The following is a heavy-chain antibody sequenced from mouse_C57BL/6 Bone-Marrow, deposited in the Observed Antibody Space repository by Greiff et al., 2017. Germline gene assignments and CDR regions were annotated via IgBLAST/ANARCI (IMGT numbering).Heavy chain of an antibody. D-gene: IGHD2-4*01. CDR3: TRVDYDPFDD. J-gene: IGHJ2*01. CDR1: GFTFSSYA. V-gene: IGHV5-9-1*02. CDR2: ISSGGDYI. Sequence: EVQGVESGEGLVQPGGSLKLSCAASGFTFSSYAMSWVRQTPEKRLEWVAYISSGGDYIYYADTVTGRFTISRDNARNTLYLQMISLKSEDTAMYYCTRVDYDPFDDWGQGTTLTVSS.